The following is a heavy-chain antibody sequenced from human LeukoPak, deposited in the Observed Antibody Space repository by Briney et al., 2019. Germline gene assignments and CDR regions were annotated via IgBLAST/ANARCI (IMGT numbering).Heavy chain of an antibody. J-gene: IGHJ4*02. CDR3: ARGYDYLGY. CDR2: IYYSGST. V-gene: IGHV4-59*01. D-gene: IGHD3-16*01. CDR1: GSSISRYY. Sequence: PSETLSLTCTVSGSSISRYYWSWIRQPPGKRLEWIGYIYYSGSTNYNPSLKSRVTISVDTSKNQFSLKLSPVTAADTGVYYCARGYDYLGYWGQGTLVTVSS.